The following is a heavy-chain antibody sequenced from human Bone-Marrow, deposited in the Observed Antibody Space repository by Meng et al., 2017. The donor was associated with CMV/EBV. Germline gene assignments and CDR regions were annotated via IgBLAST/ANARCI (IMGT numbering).Heavy chain of an antibody. J-gene: IGHJ6*02. V-gene: IGHV3-21*01. CDR1: GFTFSSYS. D-gene: IGHD6-13*01. Sequence: LSLTCAASGFTFSSYSMNWVRQAPGKGLEWVSSISSSSSYIYYADSVKGRFTISRDNAKNSLYLQMNSLRAEDTAVYYCARDWYSSSWYDHGGMDVWGQGTTVTVSS. CDR3: ARDWYSSSWYDHGGMDV. CDR2: ISSSSSYI.